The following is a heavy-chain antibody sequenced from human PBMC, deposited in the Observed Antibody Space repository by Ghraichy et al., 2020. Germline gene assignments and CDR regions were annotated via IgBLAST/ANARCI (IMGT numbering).Heavy chain of an antibody. CDR3: ARGGDGNNCPLRFHY. CDR1: GGSISSYY. J-gene: IGHJ4*02. Sequence: SETLSLTCTVSGGSISSYYWSWIRQPPGKGLEWIAYISYTGRTIYNPSFKSRVTISIDTSKNQFSLKLTSVTAADTAVYYCARGGDGNNCPLRFHYWGQGALVTVSS. D-gene: IGHD5-24*01. V-gene: IGHV4-59*01. CDR2: ISYTGRT.